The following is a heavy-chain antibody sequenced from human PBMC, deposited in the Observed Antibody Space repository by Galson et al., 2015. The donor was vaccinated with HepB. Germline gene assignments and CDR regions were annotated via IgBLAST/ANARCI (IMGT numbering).Heavy chain of an antibody. CDR2: MNPNSGNT. CDR3: ARTYCSGGSCLGEPLYYGMDV. CDR1: GYTFTSYY. D-gene: IGHD2-15*01. Sequence: SVKVSCKASGYTFTSYYINWVRQATGQGLEWMGWMNPNSGNTGYAQKFQGRVTITADESTSTAYMELSSLRSEDTAVYCCARTYCSGGSCLGEPLYYGMDVWGQGTTVTVSS. J-gene: IGHJ6*02. V-gene: IGHV1-8*01.